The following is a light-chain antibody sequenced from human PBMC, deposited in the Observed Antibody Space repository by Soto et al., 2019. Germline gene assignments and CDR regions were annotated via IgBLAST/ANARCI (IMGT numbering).Light chain of an antibody. CDR3: QQYGSPPIT. CDR2: DAS. V-gene: IGKV3-20*01. J-gene: IGKJ5*01. CDR1: QSVSRY. Sequence: EIVLTQSPATLSLSPGERVTLSCRASQSVSRYVAWYQQKPGQAPRLLIYDASNRATGTPDRFSGSGSGTDFTLTISRLEPEDFAVYYCQQYGSPPITFGQGTRLE.